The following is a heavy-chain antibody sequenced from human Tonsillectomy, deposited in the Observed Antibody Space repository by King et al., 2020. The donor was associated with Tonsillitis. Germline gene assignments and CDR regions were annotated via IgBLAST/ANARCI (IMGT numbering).Heavy chain of an antibody. D-gene: IGHD2-15*01. CDR3: ARDLDIVVVVAATGGYFDL. CDR1: GGSISSSNW. J-gene: IGHJ2*01. CDR2: IYHGGST. Sequence: QLQESGPGLVKPSGTLSLTCAVSGGSISSSNWWSWGRQPPGRGLGWIGEIYHGGSTNYNPSLKSRATISVDKSKNQFSLKLSSVTAADTAVYYCARDLDIVVVVAATGGYFDLWGRGTLVTVSS. V-gene: IGHV4-4*02.